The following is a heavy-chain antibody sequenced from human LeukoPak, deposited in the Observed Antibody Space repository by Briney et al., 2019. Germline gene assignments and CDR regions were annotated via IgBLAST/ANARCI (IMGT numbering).Heavy chain of an antibody. D-gene: IGHD2-2*01. J-gene: IGHJ4*01. CDR3: ARGEREYQLLWKSRYYFDY. CDR2: NYHSGST. V-gene: IGHV4-38-2*01. CDR1: GYSMSSGYY. Sequence: PSETLSHTCAVSGYSMSSGYYWGWIRQPPGKGLEWIGSNYHSGSTYYNPSLKSRVTISVDTSKNQFSLKLSSVTAADTAVYYCARGEREYQLLWKSRYYFDYWGQGTLLTASS.